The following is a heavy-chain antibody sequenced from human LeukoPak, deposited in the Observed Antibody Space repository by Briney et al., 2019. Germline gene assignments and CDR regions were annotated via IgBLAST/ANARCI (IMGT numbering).Heavy chain of an antibody. D-gene: IGHD5-18*01. V-gene: IGHV4-59*01. CDR2: IYYSGST. CDR1: GGSISSYY. CDR3: ARVTHIQETPFDP. Sequence: PSETLSLTCTVSGGSISSYYWSWIRQPPGKGLEWIGYIYYSGSTNYNPSLKSRVTISVDTSKNQFSLKLSSVTAADTAVYCCARVTHIQETPFDPWGQGTLVTVSS. J-gene: IGHJ5*02.